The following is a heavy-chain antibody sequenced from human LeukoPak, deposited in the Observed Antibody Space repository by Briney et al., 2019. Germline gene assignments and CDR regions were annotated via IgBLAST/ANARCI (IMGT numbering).Heavy chain of an antibody. CDR3: ATYYDILTGYSTPFDY. CDR2: ISYDGSNK. D-gene: IGHD3-9*01. J-gene: IGHJ4*02. Sequence: PGGSLRLSCAASGFTFSSYAMHWVRQAPGKGLEWVAVISYDGSNKYYADSVKGRFTIYRDNSKNTLYLQMNSLRAEDTAVYYCATYYDILTGYSTPFDYWGQGTLVTVSS. V-gene: IGHV3-30-3*01. CDR1: GFTFSSYA.